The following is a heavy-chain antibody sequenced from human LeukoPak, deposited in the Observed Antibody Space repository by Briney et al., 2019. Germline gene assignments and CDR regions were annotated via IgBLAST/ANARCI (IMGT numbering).Heavy chain of an antibody. CDR3: ASPYYDILTGPFPVDAFDI. CDR2: ISYDGSNK. V-gene: IGHV3-30-3*01. J-gene: IGHJ3*02. CDR1: GFTFSSYA. Sequence: GGSLRLSCAASGFTFSSYAMHWVRQAPGKGLEWVAVISYDGSNKYYADSVKGRFTISRDNSKNTLYLQMNSLRAEDTAVYYCASPYYDILTGPFPVDAFDIWGQGTVVTVSS. D-gene: IGHD3-9*01.